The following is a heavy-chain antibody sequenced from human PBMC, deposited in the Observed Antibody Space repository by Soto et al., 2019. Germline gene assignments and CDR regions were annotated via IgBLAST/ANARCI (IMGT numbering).Heavy chain of an antibody. J-gene: IGHJ4*02. Sequence: ASVKVSCKASGYTFTGYYMHWVRQAPGQGLEWMGWINPNSGGTNYAQKFQGWVTMTRDTSISTAYMELSRLRSDDTAVYYCARERRYSSGWDFDYWGQGTLVTVSS. CDR2: INPNSGGT. D-gene: IGHD6-19*01. CDR3: ARERRYSSGWDFDY. CDR1: GYTFTGYY. V-gene: IGHV1-2*04.